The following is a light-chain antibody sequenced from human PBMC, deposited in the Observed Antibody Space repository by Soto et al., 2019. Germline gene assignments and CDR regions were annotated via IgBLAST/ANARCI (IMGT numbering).Light chain of an antibody. Sequence: VCTQSPVTLSFSPLVIATLSCRASQNINNNYLAWYQHKPGQAPRLLIYDASLRATGVPDRFSGSGSGTDFTLTITRLEPHDSAVYYCQQHGISHITFGQGTRLEIK. V-gene: IGKV3-20*01. CDR1: QNINNNY. J-gene: IGKJ5*01. CDR3: QQHGISHIT. CDR2: DAS.